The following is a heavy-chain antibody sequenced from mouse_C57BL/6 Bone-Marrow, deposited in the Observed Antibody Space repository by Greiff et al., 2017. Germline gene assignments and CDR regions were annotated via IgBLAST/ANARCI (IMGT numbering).Heavy chain of an antibody. J-gene: IGHJ2*01. D-gene: IGHD2-4*01. V-gene: IGHV1-55*01. Sequence: QVQLKQPGAELVKPGASVKMSCKASGYTFTSYWITWVKQRPGQGLEWIGDIYPGSGSTNYNEKFKSKATLTVDTSSSTAYMQLSSLTSEDSAVYYCARKGYDYDVGDFDYWGQGTTLTVSS. CDR3: ARKGYDYDVGDFDY. CDR2: IYPGSGST. CDR1: GYTFTSYW.